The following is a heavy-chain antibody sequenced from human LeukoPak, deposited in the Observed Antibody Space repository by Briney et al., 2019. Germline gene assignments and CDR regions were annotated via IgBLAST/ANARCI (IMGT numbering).Heavy chain of an antibody. CDR3: ARDSSSWEGEFGISPVSDY. J-gene: IGHJ4*02. V-gene: IGHV3-53*01. Sequence: PGGSLRLSCAASGFTVSSNYMSWVRQAPGKGLEWVSVIYSGGSTYYADSVKGRFTISRDNSKNTLYLQMNSLRTEDTAVYYCARDSSSWEGEFGISPVSDYWGQGTLVTVSS. CDR2: IYSGGST. CDR1: GFTVSSNY. D-gene: IGHD6-13*01.